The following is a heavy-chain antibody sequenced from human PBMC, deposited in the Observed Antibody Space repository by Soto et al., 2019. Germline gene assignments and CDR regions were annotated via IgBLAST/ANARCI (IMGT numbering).Heavy chain of an antibody. V-gene: IGHV1-69*06. CDR2: IIPIFGTA. D-gene: IGHD2-15*01. Sequence: SVKVSCKASGGTFSSYAISWVRQAPGQGLEWMGGIIPIFGTANYAQKFQGRVTITADKSTSTAYMELSSLRSEDTAVYYCALGEGRLGYCSGGSCYPPSDYWGQGTQVTVSS. CDR3: ALGEGRLGYCSGGSCYPPSDY. J-gene: IGHJ4*02. CDR1: GGTFSSYA.